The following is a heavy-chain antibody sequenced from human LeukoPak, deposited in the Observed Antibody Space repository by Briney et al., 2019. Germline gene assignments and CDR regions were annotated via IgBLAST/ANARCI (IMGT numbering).Heavy chain of an antibody. CDR3: SREGGREGVVSGAFGS. J-gene: IGHJ6*01. V-gene: IGHV4-61*01. CDR2: IYHGSG. Sequence: SETLSLTCTVSDDSVSSSRYYWTWIRQPPGRGLEWIGYIYHGSGTHYPSPERRVPLTMDTAKYQYSLKMTLVTAADAAVDDCSREGGREGVVSGAFGSRGPGTPVTAAS. CDR1: DDSVSSSRYY. D-gene: IGHD2-15*01.